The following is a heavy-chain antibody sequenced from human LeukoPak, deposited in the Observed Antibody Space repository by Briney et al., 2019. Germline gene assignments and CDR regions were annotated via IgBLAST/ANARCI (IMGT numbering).Heavy chain of an antibody. CDR2: IYSGGST. V-gene: IGHV3-66*01. CDR1: GFSVSSNY. J-gene: IGHJ4*02. CDR3: ATDDRDSSGYYYVPTGY. Sequence: GGSLRLSCAASGFSVSSNYMSWVRQAPGKGLEWVSVIYSGGSTFYADSVKGRFTISRDNSKNTLYLQMSSLRAEDTAAYYCATDDRDSSGYYYVPTGYWGQGALVTVSS. D-gene: IGHD3-22*01.